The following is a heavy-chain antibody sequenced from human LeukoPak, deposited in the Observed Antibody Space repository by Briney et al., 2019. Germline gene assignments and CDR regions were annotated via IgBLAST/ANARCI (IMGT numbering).Heavy chain of an antibody. CDR2: INPSGGST. J-gene: IGHJ4*02. Sequence: EASVKVSCKASGYTFTSYYMHWVRQAPGQGLEWMGIINPSGGSTSYAQKFQGRVTMTRDTSTSTVYMELSSLRSEDTAVNYCARDPQWLGFFDYWGQGTLVTVSS. CDR3: ARDPQWLGFFDY. D-gene: IGHD6-19*01. CDR1: GYTFTSYY. V-gene: IGHV1-46*01.